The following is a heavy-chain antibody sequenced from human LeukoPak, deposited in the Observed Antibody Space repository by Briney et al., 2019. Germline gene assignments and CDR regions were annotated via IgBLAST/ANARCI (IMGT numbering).Heavy chain of an antibody. CDR1: GFTFSNSW. CDR2: INQDGSEK. CDR3: AEGTTG. Sequence: PGGSLRISCGASGFTFSNSWMNLVRQAPGKGLEWVANINQDGSEKFYVDSVKGRFTISRDNAKNSLYLQMNSLRAEDTAVYYCAEGTTGWGQGTLVTVSS. J-gene: IGHJ4*02. V-gene: IGHV3-7*01. D-gene: IGHD1-1*01.